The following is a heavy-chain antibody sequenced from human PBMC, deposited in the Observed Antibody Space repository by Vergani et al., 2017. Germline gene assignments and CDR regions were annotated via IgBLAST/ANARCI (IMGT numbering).Heavy chain of an antibody. CDR1: GFTFSSYG. J-gene: IGHJ6*02. Sequence: QVQLVESGGGVVQPGRSLRLSCAASGFTFSSYGMHWVRQAPGKGLEWVAVIWYDGSNKYYADSVKGRFTISRDNSKNTLYLQMNSLRAEDTAVYYCAKGMLRYFDWLYYYYYGMDVWSQGTTVTVSS. CDR3: AKGMLRYFDWLYYYYYGMDV. CDR2: IWYDGSNK. V-gene: IGHV3-33*06. D-gene: IGHD3-9*01.